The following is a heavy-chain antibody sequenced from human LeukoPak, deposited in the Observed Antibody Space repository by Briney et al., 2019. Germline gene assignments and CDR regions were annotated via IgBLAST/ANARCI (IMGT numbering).Heavy chain of an antibody. CDR3: ARMAPPYYYIEY. CDR1: GGSFSGYY. Sequence: SETLSLTRAVYGGSFSGYYWSWIRQPPGKGLEWIGEINHSGSTNYNPSLKSRVTISVDTSKNQFSLKLSSVTAADTAVYYCARMAPPYYYIEYWGQGTLVTVSS. V-gene: IGHV4-34*01. CDR2: INHSGST. J-gene: IGHJ4*02. D-gene: IGHD3-10*01.